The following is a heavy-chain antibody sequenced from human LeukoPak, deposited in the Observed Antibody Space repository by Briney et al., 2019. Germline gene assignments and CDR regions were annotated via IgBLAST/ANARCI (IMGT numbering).Heavy chain of an antibody. CDR3: ARVRGGDGYHEYYFDY. CDR1: GGSTSSSNW. CDR2: NYHSWST. J-gene: IGHJ4*02. Sequence: SGTLSVTCAVSGGSTSSSNWWRWVRQPPGKGLEWSGENYHSWSTNYNPSLKSRVTIPVDKSNNQFSLQLSYVTAADTAVYYCARVRGGDGYHEYYFDYWGKGTLVTVSS. V-gene: IGHV4-4*02. D-gene: IGHD5-24*01.